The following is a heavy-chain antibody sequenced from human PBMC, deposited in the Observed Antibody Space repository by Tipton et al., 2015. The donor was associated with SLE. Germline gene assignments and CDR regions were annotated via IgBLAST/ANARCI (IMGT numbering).Heavy chain of an antibody. CDR3: TRVPRYNWNYIAD. D-gene: IGHD1-7*01. V-gene: IGHV4-39*07. Sequence: TLSLTCTVSGVSISSSRYYSSWSWIRQPPGKGLEWIGSISHSGRTNYNPSLKSRVTVSIDKSKNQFSLKLTSVTAADTAVYHCTRVPRYNWNYIADWGQGTLVSVS. J-gene: IGHJ4*02. CDR2: ISHSGRT. CDR1: GVSISSSRYYSS.